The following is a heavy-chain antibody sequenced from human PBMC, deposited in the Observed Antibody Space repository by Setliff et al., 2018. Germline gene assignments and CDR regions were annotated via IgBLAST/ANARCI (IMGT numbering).Heavy chain of an antibody. CDR3: AKDIPKYQLRWGPFDY. V-gene: IGHV3-9*01. J-gene: IGHJ4*02. D-gene: IGHD2-2*01. CDR2: ISWNSGSI. Sequence: PGGSLRLSCAASGFTFDDYVMSWVRQAPGKGLEWVSGISWNSGSIGYADSVKGRFTISRDNAKNSLYLQMNSLRAEDTASYYCAKDIPKYQLRWGPFDYWGQGTLVTVSS. CDR1: GFTFDDYV.